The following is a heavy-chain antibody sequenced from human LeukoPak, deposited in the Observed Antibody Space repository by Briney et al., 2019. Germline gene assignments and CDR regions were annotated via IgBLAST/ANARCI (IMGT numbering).Heavy chain of an antibody. D-gene: IGHD6-13*01. CDR3: ARVLAAAGYDASDI. CDR1: GYGFTSYS. J-gene: IGHJ3*02. CDR2: IFPGDSDT. Sequence: HGESLKISCKGSGYGFTSYSIGWVRQMPGKGLEWMGIIFPGDSDTRYSPSFQGQVTISADKAISTAYLQWSSLKASDTAMYYCARVLAAAGYDASDIWGQGTMVTVSS. V-gene: IGHV5-51*01.